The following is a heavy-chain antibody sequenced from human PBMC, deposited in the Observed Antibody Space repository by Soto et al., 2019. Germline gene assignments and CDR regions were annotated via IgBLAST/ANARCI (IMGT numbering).Heavy chain of an antibody. CDR2: IMPVFRTP. J-gene: IGHJ6*02. D-gene: IGHD2-8*01. CDR3: ARDNDRPQLGGNYYYILDV. Sequence: QVHLEQSGAEVKKPGSSVKVSCKASGGTFRTAAVSWVRQAPGQGLEWLGGIMPVFRTPDYAQKFQGRVTITAHESTSTAYMELSGLRSDDTAVYYCARDNDRPQLGGNYYYILDVWGQGTTITVSS. CDR1: GGTFRTAA. V-gene: IGHV1-69*12.